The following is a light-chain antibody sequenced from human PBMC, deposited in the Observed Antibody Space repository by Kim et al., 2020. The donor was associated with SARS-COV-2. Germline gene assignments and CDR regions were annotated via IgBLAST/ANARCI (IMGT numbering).Light chain of an antibody. CDR1: QSIRTY. Sequence: SLCPGERATRAGRASQSIRTYIAWYQQKPGQAPRLHIYDASNRATGIPARFSGSGSGTDFTLTVSSLEPEDFAVYYCQQRSAWPQTCGQGTKLEI. J-gene: IGKJ2*01. V-gene: IGKV3-11*01. CDR2: DAS. CDR3: QQRSAWPQT.